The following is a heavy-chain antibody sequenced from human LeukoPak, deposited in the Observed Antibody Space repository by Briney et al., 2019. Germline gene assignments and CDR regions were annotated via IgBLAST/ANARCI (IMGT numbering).Heavy chain of an antibody. Sequence: ASVKVSCKASGYTFSSFDVNWVRQAPGQGLEWMGWMNPNSGNTGYAQKFQGRVTMTRDTSIDTAYMELSSLRSDDTAVYYCARGTPYCSSASCYNYWGQGTLVTVSS. J-gene: IGHJ4*02. V-gene: IGHV1-8*01. CDR2: MNPNSGNT. CDR3: ARGTPYCSSASCYNY. D-gene: IGHD2-2*02. CDR1: GYTFSSFD.